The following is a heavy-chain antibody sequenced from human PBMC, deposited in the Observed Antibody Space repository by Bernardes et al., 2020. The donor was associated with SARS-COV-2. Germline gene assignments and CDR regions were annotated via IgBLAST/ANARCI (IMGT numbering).Heavy chain of an antibody. J-gene: IGHJ4*02. CDR2: INHSGST. D-gene: IGHD2-21*02. Sequence: SETLSLTCAVYRGSFTDYYWSWIRQPPGKGLEWIGEINHSGSTNYKSSLKSRVTISVDTSKKQFYLKLNSVTAADTAVYYCARGSTPGSCNATDCYNARGALGYWGQGTLVTGSS. CDR1: RGSFTDYY. CDR3: ARGSTPGSCNATDCYNARGALGY. V-gene: IGHV4-34*01.